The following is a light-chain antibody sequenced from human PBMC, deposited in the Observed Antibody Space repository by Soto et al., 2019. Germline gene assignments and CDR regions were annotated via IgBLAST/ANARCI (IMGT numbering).Light chain of an antibody. J-gene: IGLJ1*01. Sequence: QSALTRPPSASGTPGQRVTISCSGSSSNIGSNYVYWYQQLPGTAPKLLIYRNNQRPSGVPDRFSGSKSGTSASLAISGLRSEDEADYYCAAWDDSLSGSYVFGTGTKVTVL. CDR2: RNN. CDR1: SSNIGSNY. CDR3: AAWDDSLSGSYV. V-gene: IGLV1-47*01.